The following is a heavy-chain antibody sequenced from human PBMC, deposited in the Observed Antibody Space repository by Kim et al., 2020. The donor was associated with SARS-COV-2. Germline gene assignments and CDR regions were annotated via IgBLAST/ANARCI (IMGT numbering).Heavy chain of an antibody. J-gene: IGHJ4*02. D-gene: IGHD2-2*01. Sequence: GGSLRLSCAASGFTFKNYAMNWVRQAPGKGLEWVSTIGSGGATTFYADSVKGRFTISRDNSKNTLYLQLISLRAEDTAVYYCAKERDRLRKFDYWGQGTVVTVSS. CDR3: AKERDRLRKFDY. V-gene: IGHV3-23*01. CDR1: GFTFKNYA. CDR2: IGSGGATT.